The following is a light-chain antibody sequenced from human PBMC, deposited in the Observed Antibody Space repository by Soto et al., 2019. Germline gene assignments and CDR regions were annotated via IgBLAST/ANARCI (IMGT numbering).Light chain of an antibody. CDR3: QQYNSYPST. CDR2: DAS. V-gene: IGKV1-5*01. J-gene: IGKJ1*01. CDR1: QSISSW. Sequence: IQMTQSPSTLSASVGDRVTITCRASQSISSWLACYQQNTGKAPKLLIYDASSLESGVPSRFSGSGYGTEFTLTISSLQPDDFASYYCQQYNSYPSTFCQGTKVEIK.